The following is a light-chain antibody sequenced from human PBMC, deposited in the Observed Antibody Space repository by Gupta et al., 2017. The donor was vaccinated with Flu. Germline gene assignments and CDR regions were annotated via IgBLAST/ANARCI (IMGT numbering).Light chain of an antibody. J-gene: IGLJ1*01. CDR1: SSNIGSNT. CDR2: SNN. V-gene: IGLV1-44*01. CDR3: ADSDASINGDV. Sequence: QSVLTQPPSASGAPGQRVTISCSGSSSNIGSNTVNWYQQLHGTDPKLLIDSNNRRPSGVIARCLCYSACAYASPVTIGVQSEEEADDYCADSDASINGDVFGTGTKVTVI.